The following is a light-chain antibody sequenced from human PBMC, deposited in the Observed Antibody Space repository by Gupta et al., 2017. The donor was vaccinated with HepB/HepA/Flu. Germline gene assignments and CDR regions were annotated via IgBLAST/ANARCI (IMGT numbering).Light chain of an antibody. CDR2: DTN. V-gene: IGLV1-51*01. CDR3: GTWDSSLSVVV. J-gene: IGLJ2*01. CDR1: SSNIGKNH. Sequence: QYVLTQPPSVSAAPGQKVTISCSGSSSNIGKNHVSWYQQFPGTAPKLLIYDTNKRPSGIPDRFSASKSGTSATLGITGLQTGDEANYYCGTWDSSLSVVVFGGGTKLTVL.